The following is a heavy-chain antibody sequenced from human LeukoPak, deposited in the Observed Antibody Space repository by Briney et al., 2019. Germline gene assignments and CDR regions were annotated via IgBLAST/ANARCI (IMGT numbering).Heavy chain of an antibody. CDR2: IYYSGST. CDR3: ARVGAAAGPEYFDY. V-gene: IGHV4-59*08. J-gene: IGHJ4*02. D-gene: IGHD6-13*01. CDR1: GGSISSYY. Sequence: SETLSLTCTVSGGSISSYYWSWIRQPPGKGLEWIGYIYYSGSTNYNPSLKSRVTISVDTSKNQFSLKLSSVTAADAAVYYCARVGAAAGPEYFDYWGQGTLVTVSS.